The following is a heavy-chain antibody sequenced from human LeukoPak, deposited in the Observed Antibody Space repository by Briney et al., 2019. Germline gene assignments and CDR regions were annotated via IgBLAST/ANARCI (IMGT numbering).Heavy chain of an antibody. V-gene: IGHV4-59*01. J-gene: IGHJ5*02. D-gene: IGHD3-10*01. CDR1: GGSISDYY. Sequence: SDTLSLTCTVSGGSISDYYWIWIRQPPGKGLEWIGHISNRGKTNSRPSLKSRVTISVDKSKNQFSLNPSSVTAADTAVYYCAREYYSGSGRNWFDPWGQGTLVTVSS. CDR2: ISNRGKT. CDR3: AREYYSGSGRNWFDP.